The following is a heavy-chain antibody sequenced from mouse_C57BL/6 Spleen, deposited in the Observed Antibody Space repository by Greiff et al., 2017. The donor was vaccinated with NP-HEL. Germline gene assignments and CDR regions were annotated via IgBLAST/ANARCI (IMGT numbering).Heavy chain of an antibody. CDR1: GYTFTSYW. V-gene: IGHV1-61*01. CDR3: ARSIGGLRRFAY. Sequence: VQLQQPGAELVRPGSSVKLSCKASGYTFTSYWMDWVKQRPGQGLEWIGNISPSDSETHYNQKFKDKATLTVDKSSSTAYMQLSSLTSEDSAVDYCARSIGGLRRFAYWGQGTLVTVSA. J-gene: IGHJ3*01. D-gene: IGHD1-1*01. CDR2: ISPSDSET.